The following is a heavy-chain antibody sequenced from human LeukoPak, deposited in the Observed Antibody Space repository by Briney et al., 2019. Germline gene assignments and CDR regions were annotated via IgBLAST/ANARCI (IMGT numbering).Heavy chain of an antibody. V-gene: IGHV3-7*05. D-gene: IGHD4-17*01. CDR2: IKQDGSQK. Sequence: GGSLRLSCAASGFTFSRNWMSWVRQAPGKGPEWVANIKQDGSQKYYVDSVKGRFTISRDNAKMSLYLQMNSLRAEDTAMYYCAREVYGDNYYDYWGQGTLVTVSS. CDR1: GFTFSRNW. J-gene: IGHJ4*02. CDR3: AREVYGDNYYDY.